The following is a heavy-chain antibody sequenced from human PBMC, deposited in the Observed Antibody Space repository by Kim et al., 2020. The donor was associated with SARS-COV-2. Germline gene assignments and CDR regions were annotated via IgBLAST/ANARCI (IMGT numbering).Heavy chain of an antibody. J-gene: IGHJ4*02. Sequence: SETLSLTCAVSGGSISSSNWWSWVRQPPGKGLEWIGEIYHSGSTNYNPSLKSRVTISVDKSKNQFSLKLSSVTAADTAVYYCARGMKWLVPYFDYWGQGTLVTVSS. D-gene: IGHD6-19*01. V-gene: IGHV4-4*02. CDR3: ARGMKWLVPYFDY. CDR2: IYHSGST. CDR1: GGSISSSNW.